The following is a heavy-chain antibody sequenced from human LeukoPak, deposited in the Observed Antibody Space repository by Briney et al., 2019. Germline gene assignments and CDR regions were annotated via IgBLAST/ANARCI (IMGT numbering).Heavy chain of an antibody. CDR1: GFTFSSYA. Sequence: GGSLRLSCAASGFTFSSYAMHWVRQAQGKGLEWVAVISYDGSNKYYADSVKGRFTISRDNSKNTLYLQMNSLRAEDTAVYYCARELNYDILTGYHPLEYWGQGTLVTVSS. CDR2: ISYDGSNK. V-gene: IGHV3-30-3*01. J-gene: IGHJ4*02. CDR3: ARELNYDILTGYHPLEY. D-gene: IGHD3-9*01.